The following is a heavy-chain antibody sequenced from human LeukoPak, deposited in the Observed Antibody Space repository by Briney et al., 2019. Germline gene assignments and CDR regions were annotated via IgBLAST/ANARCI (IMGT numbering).Heavy chain of an antibody. D-gene: IGHD1-14*01. Sequence: GGSLRLSCAASGFTFSRYEMNWVRQAPGKGLEWVSYISSSGSTIYYADSVKGRFTISRDNAKNSLYLQMNSLRADDTAVYYCASSITGTTRPPPDYWGQGTLVTVSS. CDR3: ASSITGTTRPPPDY. J-gene: IGHJ4*02. V-gene: IGHV3-48*03. CDR2: ISSSGSTI. CDR1: GFTFSRYE.